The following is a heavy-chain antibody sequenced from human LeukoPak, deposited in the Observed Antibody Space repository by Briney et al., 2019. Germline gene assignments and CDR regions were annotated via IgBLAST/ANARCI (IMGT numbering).Heavy chain of an antibody. V-gene: IGHV4-39*07. D-gene: IGHD5-24*01. CDR2: IFHSGST. Sequence: PSETLSLTCTVSGGSISSTTSYWGWIRQPPGKGPEWIGTIFHSGSTYYNPSLKSRVTISIDTSKNQFSLKLSSLTAADTAVFYCARDVPDRDGYNRYYYYMDVWGKGTTVTISS. J-gene: IGHJ6*03. CDR3: ARDVPDRDGYNRYYYYMDV. CDR1: GGSISSTTSY.